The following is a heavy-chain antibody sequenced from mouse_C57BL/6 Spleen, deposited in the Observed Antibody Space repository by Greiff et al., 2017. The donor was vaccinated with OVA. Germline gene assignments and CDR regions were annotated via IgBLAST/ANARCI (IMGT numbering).Heavy chain of an antibody. Sequence: VQLQQPGAELVRPGSSVKLSCKASGYTFTSYWMHWVKQRPIQGLEWIGNIDPSDSETHYNQKFKDKATLTVDKSSSTAYLQLSSLTSEDSAVYYCARMGVFDGYSYAMGYWGQGTSVTVSS. CDR3: ARMGVFDGYSYAMGY. D-gene: IGHD2-3*01. J-gene: IGHJ4*01. CDR2: IDPSDSET. V-gene: IGHV1-52*01. CDR1: GYTFTSYW.